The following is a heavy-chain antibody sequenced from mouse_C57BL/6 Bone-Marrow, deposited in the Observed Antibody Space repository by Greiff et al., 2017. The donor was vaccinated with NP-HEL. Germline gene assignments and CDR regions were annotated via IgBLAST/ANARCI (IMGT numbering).Heavy chain of an antibody. J-gene: IGHJ1*03. V-gene: IGHV1-26*01. Sequence: VQLQQSGPELVKPGASVKISCKASGYTFTDYYMNWVKQSHGKSLEWIGDINPNNGGTSYNQKFKGKATLTVAKSSSTAYMELRSLTSEDSAVYYCARRGPITTVVARYFDVWGTGTTVTVSS. CDR1: GYTFTDYY. CDR3: ARRGPITTVVARYFDV. CDR2: INPNNGGT. D-gene: IGHD1-1*01.